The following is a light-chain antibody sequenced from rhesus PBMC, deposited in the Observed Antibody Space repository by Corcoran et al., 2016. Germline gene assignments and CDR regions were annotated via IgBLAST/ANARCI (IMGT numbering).Light chain of an antibody. Sequence: EIVMTQSPATLSLSPGERATLSCRASQSVSSNLAWYQQKPGQAPSLLLFDVARRTTGISDRFSGCGDGTDFTLTITSLEPEDFVLYYCQQYNNWPLTFGGGTKVEIK. V-gene: IGKV3-42*03. J-gene: IGKJ4*01. CDR1: QSVSSN. CDR2: DVA. CDR3: QQYNNWPLT.